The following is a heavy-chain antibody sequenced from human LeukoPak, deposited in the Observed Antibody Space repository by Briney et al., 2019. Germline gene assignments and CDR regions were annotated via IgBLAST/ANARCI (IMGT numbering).Heavy chain of an antibody. V-gene: IGHV3-23*01. D-gene: IGHD1-7*01. CDR3: ARKGLGGELGGFDS. CDR1: GFTFSSCA. Sequence: GGSLRLSCAASGFTFSSCAMSWVRLAPGKGLKWVSSISGGDGSTYYANSVKGRFTISRDNAKNSLYLQMNSLRVEDTALYHCARKGLGGELGGFDSWGQGTLVTVSS. J-gene: IGHJ4*02. CDR2: ISGGDGST.